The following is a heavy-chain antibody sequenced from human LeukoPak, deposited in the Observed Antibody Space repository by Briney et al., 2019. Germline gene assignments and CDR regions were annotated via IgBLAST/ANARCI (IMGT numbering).Heavy chain of an antibody. CDR3: ARSSGLRFLGWLLSPTLFDY. CDR2: INHSGST. CDR1: GGSFSGYY. J-gene: IGHJ4*02. Sequence: SETLSLTCAVYGGSFSGYYWSWIRQPPGKGLEWIGEINHSGSTNYNPSLKSRVTISVDTSKNQFSLKLSSVTAADTAVYYCARSSGLRFLGWLLSPTLFDYWGQGTPVTVSS. D-gene: IGHD3-3*01. V-gene: IGHV4-34*01.